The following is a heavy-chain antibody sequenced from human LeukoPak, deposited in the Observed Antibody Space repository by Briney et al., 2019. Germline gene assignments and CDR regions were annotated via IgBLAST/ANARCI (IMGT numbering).Heavy chain of an antibody. CDR2: ISGSGGST. V-gene: IGHV3-23*01. CDR3: AKDPRFGFDP. D-gene: IGHD3-3*01. J-gene: IGHJ5*02. CDR1: GFTVSSNY. Sequence: GGSLRPSCAASGFTVSSNYMSWVRQAPGKGLEWVSAISGSGGSTYYADSVKGRFTISRDNSKNTLYLQMNSLRAEDTAVYYCAKDPRFGFDPWGQGTLVTVSS.